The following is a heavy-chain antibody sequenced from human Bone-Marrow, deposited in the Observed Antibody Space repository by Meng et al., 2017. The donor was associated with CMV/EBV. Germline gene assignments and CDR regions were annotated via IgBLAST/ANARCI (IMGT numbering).Heavy chain of an antibody. J-gene: IGHJ4*02. CDR1: GFTVSSNY. Sequence: GGSLRLSCAASGFTVSSNYMSWVRQAPGKGLEWVSSISSSSSYIYYADSVKGRFTISRDNAKNSLYLQMNSLRAEDTAVYYCARVVGEGGYGGYGYWCQGTLVTVSS. D-gene: IGHD5-12*01. CDR2: ISSSSSYI. CDR3: ARVVGEGGYGGYGY. V-gene: IGHV3-21*01.